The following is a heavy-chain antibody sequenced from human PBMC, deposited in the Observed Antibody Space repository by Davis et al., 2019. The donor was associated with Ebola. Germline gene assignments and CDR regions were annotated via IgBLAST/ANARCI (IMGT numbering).Heavy chain of an antibody. CDR2: IKEDGSQQ. Sequence: GESLKISCAASGFTFSSYWMNWVRQAPGKGLEWIGQIKEDGSQQYYLDSLKGRFTISRDNAKNSLYLQMNSLRAEDTAVYYCARDRGWLAHDYWGRGTLVTVSS. V-gene: IGHV3-7*01. CDR1: GFTFSSYW. CDR3: ARDRGWLAHDY. J-gene: IGHJ4*02. D-gene: IGHD3-22*01.